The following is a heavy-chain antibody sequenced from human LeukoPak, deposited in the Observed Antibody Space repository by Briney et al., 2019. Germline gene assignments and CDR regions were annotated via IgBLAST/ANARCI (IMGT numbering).Heavy chain of an antibody. D-gene: IGHD6-13*01. J-gene: IGHJ4*02. CDR1: GFTFSNAW. CDR3: TGVSRSSWYDY. V-gene: IGHV3-15*01. CDR2: IKSKTDGGTP. Sequence: PGGYLRLSCAAYGFTFSNAWLSWDRQAPGKGLEWVGRIKSKTDGGTPDYAAPVKGRFTISRDDSKNTLYLQMNSLKTEVTAVYYCTGVSRSSWYDYWGQGTLVTVSS.